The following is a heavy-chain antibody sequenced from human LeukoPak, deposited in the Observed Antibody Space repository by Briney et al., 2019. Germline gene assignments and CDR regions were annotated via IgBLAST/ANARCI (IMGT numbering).Heavy chain of an antibody. Sequence: GGSLRLSCAASGFTFTSFEMNWVRQAPGKGLEWVSCVSGSGSTTYYADSVKGRFTISRDNAKNSLYLQMDSLRAEDTAVYYCAGRGDGNLYYFDHWGQGTLVTASS. CDR2: VSGSGSTT. CDR3: AGRGDGNLYYFDH. D-gene: IGHD5-24*01. CDR1: GFTFTSFE. V-gene: IGHV3-48*03. J-gene: IGHJ4*02.